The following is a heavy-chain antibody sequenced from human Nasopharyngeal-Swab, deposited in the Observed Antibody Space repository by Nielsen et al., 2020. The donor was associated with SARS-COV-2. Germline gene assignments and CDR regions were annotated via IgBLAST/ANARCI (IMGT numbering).Heavy chain of an antibody. J-gene: IGHJ6*02. Sequence: GESLKISCAASGFTFSSYDMHWVRQATGKGLEWVSAIGTAGDTYYPGSVKGRFTISRENAKNSLYLQMNSLRAGDMAVYYCARGAYITTITFRYGMDVWGQGTTVTVSS. V-gene: IGHV3-13*01. D-gene: IGHD5-12*01. CDR2: IGTAGDT. CDR3: ARGAYITTITFRYGMDV. CDR1: GFTFSSYD.